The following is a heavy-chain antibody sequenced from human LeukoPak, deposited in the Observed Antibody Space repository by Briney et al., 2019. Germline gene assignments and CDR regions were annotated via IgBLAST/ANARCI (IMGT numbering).Heavy chain of an antibody. V-gene: IGHV1-2*02. CDR3: ARGYYDSSDYEYFQH. J-gene: IGHJ1*01. Sequence: SVKVSCKASGYTFTGNYMHWVRQAPGQGLEWMGWINPNSGGTNYAQKFQDRVTVTRDTSISTAYMELSRLRSDDTAVYYCARGYYDSSDYEYFQHWGQGTLVTVSS. CDR1: GYTFTGNY. CDR2: INPNSGGT. D-gene: IGHD3-22*01.